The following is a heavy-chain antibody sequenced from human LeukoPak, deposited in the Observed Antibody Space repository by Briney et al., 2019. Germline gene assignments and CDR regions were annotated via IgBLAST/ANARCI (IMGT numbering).Heavy chain of an antibody. CDR1: GGSFSGYY. CDR3: ARRKIGLQYYY. Sequence: SETLSLTCAVYGGSFSGYYWSWIRQPPGKGLEWIGEINHSGSTNYNPSLKSRVTISVDTSKNQFSLKLSSVTAADTAVYYCARRKIGLQYYYWGQGTLVTVSS. V-gene: IGHV4-34*01. CDR2: INHSGST. J-gene: IGHJ4*02. D-gene: IGHD4-11*01.